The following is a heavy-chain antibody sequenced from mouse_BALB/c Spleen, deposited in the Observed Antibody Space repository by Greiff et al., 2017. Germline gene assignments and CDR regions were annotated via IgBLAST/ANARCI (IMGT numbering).Heavy chain of an antibody. CDR2: ISSGGSYT. J-gene: IGHJ4*01. V-gene: IGHV5-6-4*01. CDR1: GFTFSSYT. CDR3: TRDYDGTYAMDY. Sequence: EVMLVESGGGLVKPGGSLKLSCAASGFTFSSYTMSWVRQTPEKRLEWVATISSGGSYTYYPDSVKGRFTISRDNAKNTLYLQMSSLKSEDTAMYYCTRDYDGTYAMDYWGQGTSVTVSS. D-gene: IGHD2-3*01.